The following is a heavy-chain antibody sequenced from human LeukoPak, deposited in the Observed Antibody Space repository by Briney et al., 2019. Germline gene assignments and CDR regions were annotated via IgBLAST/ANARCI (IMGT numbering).Heavy chain of an antibody. Sequence: ASVKVSCKTSGYTFTTYDINWVRQTTGQGLEWTGWMNPNTGNRDFAPRFQGRVTMTRDISITTAYMELRSLKSEDTAVYYCVRGNYGSGRFAYWGQGTLVTVSS. D-gene: IGHD3-10*01. J-gene: IGHJ4*02. CDR2: MNPNTGNR. V-gene: IGHV1-8*01. CDR1: GYTFTTYD. CDR3: VRGNYGSGRFAY.